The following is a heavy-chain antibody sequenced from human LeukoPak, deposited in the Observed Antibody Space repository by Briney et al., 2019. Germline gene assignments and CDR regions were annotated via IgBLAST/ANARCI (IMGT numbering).Heavy chain of an antibody. CDR2: INYSGNT. J-gene: IGHJ4*02. Sequence: SETLSLTCTVSGGSIGSYYWNWVRQPPGKGLEWIGYINYSGNTNSKPSLKSRVTISVDTSKNQFSLKLSSVTAADTAVYYCARRGYSYGSFDYWGQGTLVTVSS. V-gene: IGHV4-59*01. CDR3: ARRGYSYGSFDY. CDR1: GGSIGSYY. D-gene: IGHD5-18*01.